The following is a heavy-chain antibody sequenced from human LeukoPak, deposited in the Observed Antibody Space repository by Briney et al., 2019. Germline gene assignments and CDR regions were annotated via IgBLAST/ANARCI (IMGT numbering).Heavy chain of an antibody. CDR1: GFTFSSYS. V-gene: IGHV3-48*04. Sequence: PGGSLRLSCAASGFTFSSYSMNWVRQAPGKGLEWVSYISSSSSTIYYADSVKGRFTISRDNAKNSLYLQMNSLRAEDTAVYYCARDGSAAGNHVWFDPWGQGTLVTVSS. CDR3: ARDGSAAGNHVWFDP. CDR2: ISSSSSTI. J-gene: IGHJ5*02. D-gene: IGHD6-13*01.